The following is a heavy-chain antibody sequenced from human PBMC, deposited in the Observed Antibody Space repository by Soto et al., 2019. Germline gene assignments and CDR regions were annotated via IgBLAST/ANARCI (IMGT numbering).Heavy chain of an antibody. CDR2: IYYSGST. CDR1: GGSISSSSYY. V-gene: IGHV4-39*01. D-gene: IGHD3-10*01. Sequence: SETLSLTCTVSGGSISSSSYYWGWIRQPPGKGLEWIGSIYYSGSTYYNPSLKSRVTISVDTSKNQFSLKLSSVTAADTAVYYCAITKYYYGSGYYYGMDVWGQGTTVTVSS. J-gene: IGHJ6*02. CDR3: AITKYYYGSGYYYGMDV.